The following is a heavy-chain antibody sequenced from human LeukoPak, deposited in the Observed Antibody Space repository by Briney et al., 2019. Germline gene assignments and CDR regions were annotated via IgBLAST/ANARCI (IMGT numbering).Heavy chain of an antibody. CDR2: FDPEDGET. CDR1: GYTLTELS. Sequence: ASVKVSCKVSGYTLTELSMHWVRQAPGKGLEWMGDFDPEDGETIYAQKFQGRVTMTEDTATDTACMELSSLRSEDTAVYYCATGEDTAGGFDYWGQGTLVTVSS. V-gene: IGHV1-24*01. D-gene: IGHD2-15*01. CDR3: ATGEDTAGGFDY. J-gene: IGHJ4*02.